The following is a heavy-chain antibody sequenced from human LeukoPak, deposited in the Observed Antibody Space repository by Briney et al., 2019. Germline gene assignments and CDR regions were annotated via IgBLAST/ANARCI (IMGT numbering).Heavy chain of an antibody. J-gene: IGHJ4*02. CDR2: IIPIFGTA. Sequence: ASVKVSCKASGGTFSSYAISWVRQAPGQGLEWMGGIIPIFGTANYAQKFQGRVTITADESTSTAYMELSSLRSEDTAVYYCATPITIFGVGTVQRFVYWGQGPLLTVSS. CDR3: ATPITIFGVGTVQRFVY. V-gene: IGHV1-69*13. D-gene: IGHD3-3*01. CDR1: GGTFSSYA.